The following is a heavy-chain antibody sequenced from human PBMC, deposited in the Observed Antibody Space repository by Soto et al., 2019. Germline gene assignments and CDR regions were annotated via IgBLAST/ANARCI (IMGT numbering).Heavy chain of an antibody. CDR3: ARRYGPGFDY. CDR2: IYYSGST. CDR1: GGTISSYY. D-gene: IGHD4-17*01. V-gene: IGHV4-59*08. J-gene: IGHJ4*02. Sequence: SVTLPLTYTVSGGTISSYYWSWIRQPPGKGLEWIGYIYYSGSTNYNPSLKSRVTISVDTSKNQFSLKLSSVTAADTAVYYCARRYGPGFDYWGQGTLVTVS.